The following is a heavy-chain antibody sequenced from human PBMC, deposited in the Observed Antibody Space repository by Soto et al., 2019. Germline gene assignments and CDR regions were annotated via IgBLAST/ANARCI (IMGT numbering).Heavy chain of an antibody. CDR2: ISYDGSNK. D-gene: IGHD6-13*01. J-gene: IGHJ4*02. V-gene: IGHV3-30-3*01. Sequence: GGSLRLSCAASGFTFSSYAMHWVRQAPGKGLEWVAVISYDGSNKYCADSVKGRFTISRDNSKNTLYLQMNSLRAEDTAVYYCARDFSGRQQLVRGNYWGQGTLVTVSS. CDR1: GFTFSSYA. CDR3: ARDFSGRQQLVRGNY.